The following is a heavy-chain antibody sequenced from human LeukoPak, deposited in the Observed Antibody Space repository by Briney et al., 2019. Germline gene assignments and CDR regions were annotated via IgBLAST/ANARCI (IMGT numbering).Heavy chain of an antibody. D-gene: IGHD3-16*01. CDR1: GFTFSSYS. CDR3: ARVGDRNYYAMDV. CDR2: ISSSSSYM. J-gene: IGHJ6*02. V-gene: IGHV3-21*01. Sequence: GGSLRLSCAASGFTFSSYSMNWVRQAPGKGLEWVSSISSSSSYMYYADSVKGRFTISRDNAKNSLYLQMNSLRAEDTAVYYCARVGDRNYYAMDVWGQGTTVTVSS.